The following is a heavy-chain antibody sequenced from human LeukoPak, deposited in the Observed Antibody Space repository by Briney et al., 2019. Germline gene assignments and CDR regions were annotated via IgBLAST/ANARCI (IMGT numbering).Heavy chain of an antibody. D-gene: IGHD1-1*01. CDR2: TYYRSKWYN. CDR1: RDSVSRNGAG. CDR3: ARSQRGNFDF. Sequence: SQTLSLTCAISRDSVSRNGAGWNWIRQSPSRGLEWLGRTYYRSKWYNDYAVSVKSRITINPDTSKNQFSLQLDSVTPEDTAVYFCARSQRGNFDFWGQGTLVTVSS. J-gene: IGHJ4*02. V-gene: IGHV6-1*01.